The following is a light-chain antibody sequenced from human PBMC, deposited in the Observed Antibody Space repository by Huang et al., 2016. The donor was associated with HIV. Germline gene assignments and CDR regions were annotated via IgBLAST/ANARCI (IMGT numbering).Light chain of an antibody. CDR3: QQYNNWPPWT. CDR2: GAS. J-gene: IGKJ1*01. V-gene: IGKV3-15*01. Sequence: DIILTQSPATLSVSPGERVTLSCRASQSVNSNLAWFQQKPGQAPRLLSYGASTRGPGFSARFSGSGSGTEFTLTISSLQSEDSAVYYCQQYNNWPPWTFGQGTKVEIK. CDR1: QSVNSN.